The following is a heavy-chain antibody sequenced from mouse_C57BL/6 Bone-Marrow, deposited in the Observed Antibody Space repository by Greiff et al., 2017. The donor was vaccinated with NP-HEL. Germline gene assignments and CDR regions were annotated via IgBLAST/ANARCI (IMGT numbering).Heavy chain of an antibody. J-gene: IGHJ4*01. CDR3: AIIYYEYDAAMDY. D-gene: IGHD2-4*01. CDR2: IDPSDSET. Sequence: QVQLQQPGAELVRPGSSVKLSCKASGYTFTSYWMHWVKQRPIQGLEWIGNIDPSDSETHYNQKFKDKATLTVDKSSSTAYMQLSSLTSEDSAVYYCAIIYYEYDAAMDYWGQGTSVTVSS. CDR1: GYTFTSYW. V-gene: IGHV1-52*01.